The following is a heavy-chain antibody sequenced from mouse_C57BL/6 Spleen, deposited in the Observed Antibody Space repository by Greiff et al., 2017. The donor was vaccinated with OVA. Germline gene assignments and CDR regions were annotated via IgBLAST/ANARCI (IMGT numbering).Heavy chain of an antibody. CDR1: GCTFTSYW. D-gene: IGHD2-4*01. CDR2: IDPSDSYT. Sequence: QVQLQQPGAELVMPGASVKLSCKASGCTFTSYWMHWVKQRPGQGLEWIGEIDPSDSYTNYNQKFKGKSTLTVDKSSSTAYMQLSSLTSEDSAVYYCARRGMITTPYYYAMDYWGQGTSVTVSS. CDR3: ARRGMITTPYYYAMDY. V-gene: IGHV1-69*01. J-gene: IGHJ4*01.